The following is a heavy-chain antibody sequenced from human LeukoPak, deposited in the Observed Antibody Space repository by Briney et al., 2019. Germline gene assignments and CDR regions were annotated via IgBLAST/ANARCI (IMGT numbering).Heavy chain of an antibody. J-gene: IGHJ2*01. V-gene: IGHV4-4*09. CDR3: ARHGIVVVPAAVINWYFDL. CDR1: GGSISSYY. Sequence: SETLSLTCTVSGGSISSYYWSWIRQPPGKGLGWIGYIYTSGSTNYNPSLKSRVTISVDTSKNQFSLKLSSVTAADTAVYYCARHGIVVVPAAVINWYFDLWGRGTLVTVSS. CDR2: IYTSGST. D-gene: IGHD2-2*01.